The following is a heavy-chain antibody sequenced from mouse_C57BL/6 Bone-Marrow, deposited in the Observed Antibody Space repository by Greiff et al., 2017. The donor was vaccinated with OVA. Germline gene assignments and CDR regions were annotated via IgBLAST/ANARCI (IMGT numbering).Heavy chain of an antibody. J-gene: IGHJ3*01. V-gene: IGHV1-64*01. CDR1: GYTFTSYW. Sequence: VQLQQPGAELVKPGASVKLSCKASGYTFTSYWMHWVKQRSGQGLEWIGMIHPNSGSTNYNEKFKSKATLTVDKSSSTAYMQLSSLTSEDSAVYYCARWCYGAWFAYWGQGTLVTVSA. CDR2: IHPNSGST. D-gene: IGHD1-1*02. CDR3: ARWCYGAWFAY.